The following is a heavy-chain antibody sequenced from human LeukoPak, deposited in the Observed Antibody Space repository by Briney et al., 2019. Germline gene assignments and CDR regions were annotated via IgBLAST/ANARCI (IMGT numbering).Heavy chain of an antibody. CDR3: ARVRLDYYDSSGPPPGSFDI. CDR2: IIPIFGTA. CDR1: GGTFSSYA. D-gene: IGHD3-22*01. Sequence: SVKVSCKASGGTFSSYAISWVRQAPGQGLEWMGGIIPIFGTANYAQKFQGRVTITADKSTSTAYMELSSLRSEDTAVYYCARVRLDYYDSSGPPPGSFDIWGQGTMVTVSS. J-gene: IGHJ3*02. V-gene: IGHV1-69*06.